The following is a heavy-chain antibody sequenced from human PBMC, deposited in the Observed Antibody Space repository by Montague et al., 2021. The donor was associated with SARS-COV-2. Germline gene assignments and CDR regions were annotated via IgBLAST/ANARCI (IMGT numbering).Heavy chain of an antibody. CDR3: IRGFPRVDS. Sequence: TLSLTCTVSGGSISSGSYYWSWIRQPPGKGLEWIGRIYASGSTYYNPSLKSRVTISLDTSKNQFSMRPSSVTAADTALYLCIRGFPRVDSWGQGTLVTAS. V-gene: IGHV4-61*02. J-gene: IGHJ5*01. CDR1: GGSISSGSYY. CDR2: IYASGST.